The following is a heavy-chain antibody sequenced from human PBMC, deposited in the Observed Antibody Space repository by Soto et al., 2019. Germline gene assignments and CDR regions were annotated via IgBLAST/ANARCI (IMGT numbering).Heavy chain of an antibody. CDR1: GFTFSSFG. Sequence: GGSLRLSCAASGFTFSSFGMHWVRQAPGRGLEWVAVISHDGSNKYHADSVKGRFTISRDNSKNTLYLQMNSLRVEDTAVYYCAKVRLGRAAGTEAFDIWGQGTMVTVSS. V-gene: IGHV3-30*18. D-gene: IGHD6-19*01. CDR2: ISHDGSNK. J-gene: IGHJ3*02. CDR3: AKVRLGRAAGTEAFDI.